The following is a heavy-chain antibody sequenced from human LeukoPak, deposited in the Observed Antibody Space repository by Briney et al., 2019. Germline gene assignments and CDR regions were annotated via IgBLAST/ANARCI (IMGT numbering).Heavy chain of an antibody. V-gene: IGHV3-7*03. D-gene: IGHD2-21*02. Sequence: GGSLRLSCAASGFTFSSFGMSWVRQAPGKGLEWVADINQNGSETYYVDSVKGRFTISRDNADNSLYLQMNSLRAEDTAIYYCARDSIHCCDFFYFDYWGQGTLVTVSS. CDR2: INQNGSET. J-gene: IGHJ4*02. CDR3: ARDSIHCCDFFYFDY. CDR1: GFTFSSFG.